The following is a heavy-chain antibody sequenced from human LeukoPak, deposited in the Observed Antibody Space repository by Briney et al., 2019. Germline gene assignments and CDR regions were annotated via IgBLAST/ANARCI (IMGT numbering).Heavy chain of an antibody. CDR1: GFTFSTYG. CDR2: ISSSGNTM. CDR3: ARGELPDY. Sequence: GGSLRLSCAASGFTFSTYGMHWIRQAPGKGLEWISYISSSGNTMYYADSVKGRFTISRDNAKKSLYLQMNSLSTEDTAVYYCARGELPDYWGQGTLVTVSS. D-gene: IGHD1-26*01. J-gene: IGHJ4*02. V-gene: IGHV3-48*04.